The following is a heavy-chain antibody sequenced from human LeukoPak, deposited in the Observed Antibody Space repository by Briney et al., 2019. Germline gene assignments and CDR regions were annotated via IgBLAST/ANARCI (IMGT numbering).Heavy chain of an antibody. D-gene: IGHD2-15*01. CDR2: IKQDGSEK. CDR3: AKDGYCSGGGCPSRRGYYYYYMDV. Sequence: PGGSLRLSCAASGFTFSSDSMSWVRQAPGKGLEWVANIKQDGSEKYYADSVKGRFTISRDNSKNTLYLQMNSLRAEDTAVYYCAKDGYCSGGGCPSRRGYYYYYMDVWGKGTTVTVSS. J-gene: IGHJ6*03. CDR1: GFTFSSDS. V-gene: IGHV3-7*01.